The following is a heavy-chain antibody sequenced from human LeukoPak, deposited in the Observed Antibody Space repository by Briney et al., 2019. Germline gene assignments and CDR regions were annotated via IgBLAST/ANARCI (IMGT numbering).Heavy chain of an antibody. J-gene: IGHJ5*02. CDR2: INYYGST. V-gene: IGHV4-59*11. CDR3: AGRSGSYPHNWFDP. Sequence: KSSETLSLTCAVSGGSMSSTHYWSWIRHPPGKGLEWIGYINYYGSTNYNPSLKSRVTISIDTSSNHFSLRLTSVSAADTAVYYCAGRSGSYPHNWFDPWGQGILVTVSS. CDR1: GGSMSSTHY. D-gene: IGHD1-26*01.